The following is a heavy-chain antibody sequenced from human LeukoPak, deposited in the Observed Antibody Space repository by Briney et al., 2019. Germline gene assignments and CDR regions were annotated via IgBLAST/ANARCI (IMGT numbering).Heavy chain of an antibody. Sequence: PSETLSLTCTVSGGSISSSSYYWGWIRQPPGKGLEWIGSIYHSGSTYYNPSLKSRVTISVDTSKNQFSLKLSSVTAADTAVYYCATYYDFWSGPHADYWGQGTLVTVSS. J-gene: IGHJ4*02. CDR1: GGSISSSSYY. D-gene: IGHD3-3*01. CDR3: ATYYDFWSGPHADY. V-gene: IGHV4-39*07. CDR2: IYHSGST.